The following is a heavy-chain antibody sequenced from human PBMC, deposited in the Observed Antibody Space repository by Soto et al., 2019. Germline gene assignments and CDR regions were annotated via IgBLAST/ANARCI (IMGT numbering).Heavy chain of an antibody. Sequence: QVQLVQSGAEVKKPGASVKVSCKASGYTFTSYDINWVRPATAQGLEWMGWMNPNSGNTGYAQKFQVRVTMDRNTSISTPYLELGSLTSTDTALYYSASRQIAYYDCSGYGYWGHGTLVTVSS. V-gene: IGHV1-8*01. CDR2: MNPNSGNT. D-gene: IGHD3-22*01. CDR3: ASRQIAYYDCSGYGY. CDR1: GYTFTSYD. J-gene: IGHJ4*01.